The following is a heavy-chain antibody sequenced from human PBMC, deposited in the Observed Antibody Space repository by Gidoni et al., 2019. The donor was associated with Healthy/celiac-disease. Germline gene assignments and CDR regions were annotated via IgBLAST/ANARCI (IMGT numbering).Heavy chain of an antibody. J-gene: IGHJ6*02. D-gene: IGHD3-3*01. CDR1: GFTFSSYA. CDR2: ISYDGSNK. Sequence: QVQLVESGGGVVQPGRSLRLSCAASGFTFSSYAMHWVRQAPGKGLEWVAVISYDGSNKYYADSVKGRFTISRDNSKNTLYLQMNSLRAEDTAVYYCARDLLRYDFWSGYYGDYYYYGMDVWGQGTTVTVSS. V-gene: IGHV3-30-3*01. CDR3: ARDLLRYDFWSGYYGDYYYYGMDV.